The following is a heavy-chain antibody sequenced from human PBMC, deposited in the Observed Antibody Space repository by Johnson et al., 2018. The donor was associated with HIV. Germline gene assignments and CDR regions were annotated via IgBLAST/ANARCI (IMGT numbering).Heavy chain of an antibody. CDR2: ISYDGSYK. D-gene: IGHD1-26*01. J-gene: IGHJ3*02. V-gene: IGHV3-30*03. CDR3: ARVEWELDAFDI. Sequence: QVQLVESGGGVVQPGRSLRLSCAASGFTFSSYAMHCVRQAPGKGLEWVAVISYDGSYKYYAASVKGRLTISRDNSKNTLYLQMNSLRAEDTAVYYCARVEWELDAFDIWGQGTMVTVSS. CDR1: GFTFSSYA.